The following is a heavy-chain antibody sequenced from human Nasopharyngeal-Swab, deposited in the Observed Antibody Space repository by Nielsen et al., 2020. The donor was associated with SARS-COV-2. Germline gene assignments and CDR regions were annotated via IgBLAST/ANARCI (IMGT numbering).Heavy chain of an antibody. Sequence: GESLKISCAASGFTFSNAWMSWVRQAPGKGLEWVGRIKSKTDGGTTDYAAPVKGRFTISRDDSKNTLYLQMNSLKTEDTAVYYCTTDPDTVATPYFDYWGQGTLVTVSS. CDR2: IKSKTDGGTT. CDR3: TTDPDTVATPYFDY. V-gene: IGHV3-15*01. CDR1: GFTFSNAW. D-gene: IGHD5-12*01. J-gene: IGHJ4*02.